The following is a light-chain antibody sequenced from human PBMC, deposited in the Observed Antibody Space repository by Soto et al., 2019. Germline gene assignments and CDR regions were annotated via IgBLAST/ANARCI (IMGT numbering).Light chain of an antibody. CDR1: QGIANY. Sequence: DIQMTQSPSSLSASVGDRVTITCRASQGIANYLAWYQHKPGKVPNLLIYAASTLQSGVPSRLSGGGSGTDFTLTISSLQPEDVATYYCQKYNSAPRTFGQGTKV. CDR3: QKYNSAPRT. CDR2: AAS. V-gene: IGKV1-27*01. J-gene: IGKJ1*01.